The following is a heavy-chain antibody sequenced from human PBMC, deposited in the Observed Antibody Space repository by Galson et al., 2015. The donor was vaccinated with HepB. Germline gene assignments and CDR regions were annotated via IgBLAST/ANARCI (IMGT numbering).Heavy chain of an antibody. CDR2: ISWNSGSI. Sequence: SLRLSCAASGFTFDDYAMHWVRQAPGKGLEWVSGISWNSGSIGYADSVKSRFTISRDNAKNSLYLQMNSLRAEDTALYYCAKAGRAGAEASSFDYWGQGTLVTVSS. D-gene: IGHD6-13*01. J-gene: IGHJ4*02. V-gene: IGHV3-9*01. CDR1: GFTFDDYA. CDR3: AKAGRAGAEASSFDY.